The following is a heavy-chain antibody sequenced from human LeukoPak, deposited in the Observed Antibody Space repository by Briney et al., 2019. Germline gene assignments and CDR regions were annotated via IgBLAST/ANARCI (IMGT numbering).Heavy chain of an antibody. Sequence: PGGSLRLSCAASGFTFSSYGMHWVRQAPGKGLEWVAIIWYDGSNKYYGDSVKGRFTISRDNSKNTLHLQVDNLRAEDTAVYYCARDGSFWRGYPYCFDYWGQGTLVTVSS. D-gene: IGHD3-3*01. V-gene: IGHV3-33*01. J-gene: IGHJ4*02. CDR3: ARDGSFWRGYPYCFDY. CDR2: IWYDGSNK. CDR1: GFTFSSYG.